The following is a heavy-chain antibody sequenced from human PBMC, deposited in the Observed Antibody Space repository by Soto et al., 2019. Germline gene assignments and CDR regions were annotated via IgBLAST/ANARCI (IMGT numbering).Heavy chain of an antibody. D-gene: IGHD1-20*01. CDR1: GGSISSYY. Sequence: PSETLSLTCTVSGGSISSYYWSWIRQPPGKGLEWIGYIYYSGSTSYNPSLKSRVTISVDTSKNQFSLKLSSVTAADTAVYYCARGGKAGYNWNTYYYYYYGMDVWGQGTTVTVSS. V-gene: IGHV4-59*01. J-gene: IGHJ6*02. CDR2: IYYSGST. CDR3: ARGGKAGYNWNTYYYYYYGMDV.